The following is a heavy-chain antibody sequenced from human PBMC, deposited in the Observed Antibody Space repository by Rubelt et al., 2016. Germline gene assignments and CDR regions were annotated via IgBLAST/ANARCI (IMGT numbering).Heavy chain of an antibody. Sequence: QVQLQQWGAGLLKPSETLSLTCAVYGGSFSGYYWNWIRQPPGKGLEWIGEINHSGSTNYNPSLKSRVTISVDTSKNQFSLKLSSVTAADTAVYYCARGRNPDYWGQGTLVTVSS. CDR1: GGSFSGYY. J-gene: IGHJ4*02. V-gene: IGHV4-34*01. D-gene: IGHD1-14*01. CDR2: INHSGST. CDR3: ARGRNPDY.